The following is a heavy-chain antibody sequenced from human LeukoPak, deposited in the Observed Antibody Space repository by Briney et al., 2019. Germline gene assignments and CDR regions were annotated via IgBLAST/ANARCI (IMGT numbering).Heavy chain of an antibody. D-gene: IGHD4-17*01. V-gene: IGHV3-74*01. J-gene: IGHJ4*02. CDR3: ARDYGDYPFNFDY. CDR1: GFTYSSYW. CDR2: INSDGSST. Sequence: GGSLRLSCAASGFTYSSYWMHWVRQAPGKGLVWVSRINSDGSSTSYADSVKGRFTISRDNAKNTLYLQMNSLRAEDTAVYYCARDYGDYPFNFDYWGQGTLVTVSS.